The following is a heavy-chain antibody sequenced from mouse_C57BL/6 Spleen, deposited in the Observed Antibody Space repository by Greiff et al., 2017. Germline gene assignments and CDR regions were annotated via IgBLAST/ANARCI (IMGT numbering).Heavy chain of an antibody. V-gene: IGHV1-53*01. CDR1: GYTFTSYW. CDR2: INPSNGGT. J-gene: IGHJ4*01. CDR3: ARGRGWYAMDY. Sequence: QVHVKQSGTELVKPGASVKLSCKASGYTFTSYWMHWVKQRPGQGLEWIGNINPSNGGTNYNEKFKSKATLTVDKSSSTAYMQRSSLTSEDSAVYYCARGRGWYAMDYWGQGTSVTVSS.